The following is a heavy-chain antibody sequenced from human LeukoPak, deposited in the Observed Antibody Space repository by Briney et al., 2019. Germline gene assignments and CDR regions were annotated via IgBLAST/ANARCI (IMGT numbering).Heavy chain of an antibody. D-gene: IGHD3-3*01. CDR1: GFTFSSYA. CDR2: ISSSSSTI. CDR3: VRVELDYDFWSGVH. V-gene: IGHV3-48*01. Sequence: GGSLRLSCAASGFTFSSYAMSWVRQAPGKGLEWVSYISSSSSTIYYADSVKGRFTISRDNAKNSLYLQMNSLRAEDTAVYYCVRVELDYDFWSGVHWGQGTLVTVSS. J-gene: IGHJ4*02.